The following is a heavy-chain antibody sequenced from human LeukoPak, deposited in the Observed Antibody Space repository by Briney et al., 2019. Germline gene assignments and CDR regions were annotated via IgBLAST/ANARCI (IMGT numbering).Heavy chain of an antibody. J-gene: IGHJ6*03. CDR1: GGPFSSYA. CDR2: IIPFFGTA. CDR3: AKSVYYCSGSNYRRHYYYYMDV. D-gene: IGHD3-10*01. V-gene: IGHV1-69*06. Sequence: ASVNVSCKASGGPFSSYAISWVRQAPGQGLEGMGGIIPFFGTADYAQKLQGRVTITADKSTSTAYMELSSLRSEDTAVCYCAKSVYYCSGSNYRRHYYYYMDVWGKGTTVTVSS.